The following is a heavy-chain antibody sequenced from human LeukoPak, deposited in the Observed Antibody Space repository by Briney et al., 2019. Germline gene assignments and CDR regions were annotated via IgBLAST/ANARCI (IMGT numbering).Heavy chain of an antibody. CDR3: ARRLYGDHETGY. CDR1: GFTFSSYS. D-gene: IGHD4-17*01. CDR2: ISASGGVT. V-gene: IGHV3-23*01. Sequence: GGSLRLSCAASGFTFSSYSMNWVRQAPGKGLEWVSGISASGGVTYYADSVKGRFSISRDNSKNTQYLQMNSLRAKDTAVYYCARRLYGDHETGYWGQGTLVIVSS. J-gene: IGHJ4*02.